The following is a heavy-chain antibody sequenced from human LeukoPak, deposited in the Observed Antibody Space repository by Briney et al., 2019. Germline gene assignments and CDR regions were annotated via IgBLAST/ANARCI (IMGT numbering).Heavy chain of an antibody. Sequence: GGSLRLSCAASSSTFTDYSMNCVPEAPGKGLERVSYISGRSSTIYYADSVKGRCTISRDNAKNSMYLQMNSLRAEDTAVYYCARDRIKSGSYYFDYWGQGTLVTVSS. J-gene: IGHJ4*02. CDR3: ARDRIKSGSYYFDY. CDR1: SSTFTDYS. V-gene: IGHV3-48*01. D-gene: IGHD1-26*01. CDR2: ISGRSSTI.